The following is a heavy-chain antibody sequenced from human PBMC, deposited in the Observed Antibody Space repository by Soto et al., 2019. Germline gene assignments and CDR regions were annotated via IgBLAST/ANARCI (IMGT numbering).Heavy chain of an antibody. CDR2: ISWNSGSI. CDR3: ARGLSYGLESYVLFDAFDT. J-gene: IGHJ3*02. D-gene: IGHD3-10*01. V-gene: IGHV3-9*01. Sequence: EVQVVESGGGLVQPGRSLRLSCAASGFIFEDYAMHWVRQAPGKGLEWVSGISWNSGSIDYADSVTGRFTISRDNAKNSLYLQMNNLGTEDTALYYCARGLSYGLESYVLFDAFDTWGQGTRVTVSS. CDR1: GFIFEDYA.